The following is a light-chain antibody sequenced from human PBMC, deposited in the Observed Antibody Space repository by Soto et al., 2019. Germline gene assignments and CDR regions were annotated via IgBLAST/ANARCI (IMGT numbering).Light chain of an antibody. CDR2: DVS. V-gene: IGLV2-14*01. J-gene: IGLJ1*01. Sequence: QSVLPQPASVSGSPGQSITISCTGTSSDVGGYNYVSWCQQHPGKAPKFMIYDVSNRPSGVSNRFSGSKSGNTASLTISGLQAEDEADYYCCSYTTSNTRQIVFGTGTKVTVL. CDR1: SSDVGGYNY. CDR3: CSYTTSNTRQIV.